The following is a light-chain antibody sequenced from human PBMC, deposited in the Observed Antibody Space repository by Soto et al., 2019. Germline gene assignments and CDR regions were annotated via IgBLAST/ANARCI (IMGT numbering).Light chain of an antibody. Sequence: QSVLTQPPSVSGAPGQTVTISCTGSSSNIGAGYDVHWYQQLPGTAPKLLIYGDSNRPSGVPDRFSGSKSGTPTSLAITGLXAEDEADYYCQSYDNSLSGSLFGTGTKVTLL. CDR3: QSYDNSLSGSL. CDR2: GDS. J-gene: IGLJ1*01. V-gene: IGLV1-40*01. CDR1: SSNIGAGYD.